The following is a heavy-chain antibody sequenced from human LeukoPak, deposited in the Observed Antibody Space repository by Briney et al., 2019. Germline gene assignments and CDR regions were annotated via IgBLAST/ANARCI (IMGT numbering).Heavy chain of an antibody. CDR1: GFTFSSYS. D-gene: IGHD4-17*01. CDR3: ARGSQDDYGDPFDY. V-gene: IGHV3-48*04. CDR2: ISSSGSTI. J-gene: IGHJ4*02. Sequence: GGSLRLSCAASGFTFSSYSMNWVRQAPGKGLEWVSYISSSGSTIYYADSVKGRFTISRDNAKNSLYLQMNSLRAEGTAVYYCARGSQDDYGDPFDYWGQGTLVTVSS.